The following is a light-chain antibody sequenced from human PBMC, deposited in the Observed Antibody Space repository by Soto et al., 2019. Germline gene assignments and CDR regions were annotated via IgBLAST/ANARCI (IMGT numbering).Light chain of an antibody. V-gene: IGKV3-15*01. CDR3: QQCRNWPLT. CDR1: QNVYNN. CDR2: DAS. J-gene: IGKJ4*01. Sequence: EIVMTQSPATLSVSPGEGATLSCQSSQNVYNNLAWYQQRPGQPPRLLIYDASTRATGISARFSGSGYGTEFTLTISSLQSEDFAVYFCQQCRNWPLTFGGGTKVEI.